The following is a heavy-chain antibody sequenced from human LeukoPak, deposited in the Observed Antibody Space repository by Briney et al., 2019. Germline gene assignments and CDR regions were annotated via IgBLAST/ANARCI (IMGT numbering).Heavy chain of an antibody. CDR1: GFTFSRYE. Sequence: GGSLRLSCAASGFTFSRYEMNWVRQAPGKGLERVSYISSSGSTIYYADSVKGRFTVSRDNAKNSLYLQMNSLRAEDTAVYYCARGGKYSYGKFDYWGQGTLVTVSS. J-gene: IGHJ4*02. D-gene: IGHD5-18*01. V-gene: IGHV3-48*03. CDR3: ARGGKYSYGKFDY. CDR2: ISSSGSTI.